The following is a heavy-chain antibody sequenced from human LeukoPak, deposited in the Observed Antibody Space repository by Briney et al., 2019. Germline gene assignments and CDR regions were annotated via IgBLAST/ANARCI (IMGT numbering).Heavy chain of an antibody. Sequence: ASVKVSCKASGYTFTSYGISWVRQAPGQGLEWMGWISAYNGNTNYAQKLQGRVTMTTDTSTSTAYMELRSLRSDDTAVYYCARGEEVSYYDFWSGYGNFDYWGQGTPVTVSS. J-gene: IGHJ4*02. CDR2: ISAYNGNT. CDR3: ARGEEVSYYDFWSGYGNFDY. CDR1: GYTFTSYG. V-gene: IGHV1-18*01. D-gene: IGHD3-3*01.